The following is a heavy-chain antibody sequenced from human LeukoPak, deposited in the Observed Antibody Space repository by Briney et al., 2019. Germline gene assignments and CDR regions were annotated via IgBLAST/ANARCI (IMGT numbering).Heavy chain of an antibody. J-gene: IGHJ4*02. CDR3: ARVLYDSSGFYSGAFDY. V-gene: IGHV3-7*03. D-gene: IGHD3-22*01. Sequence: GGSLRLSCAASGFTFSVYWMSWVRQAPGKGLEWVANIKQDGSEKYYVDSVKGRFTISRDNAKNSLYLQMNSLRVEDTAVYYCARVLYDSSGFYSGAFDYWGQGTLVTVSS. CDR2: IKQDGSEK. CDR1: GFTFSVYW.